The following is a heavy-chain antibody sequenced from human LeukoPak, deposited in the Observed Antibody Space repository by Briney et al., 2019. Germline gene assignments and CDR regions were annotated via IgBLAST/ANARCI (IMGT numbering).Heavy chain of an antibody. D-gene: IGHD1-26*01. J-gene: IGHJ3*02. CDR3: ARQFDGSHPNAFDI. CDR1: GVTFSTYG. Sequence: PGGSLRLSCAASGVTFSTYGMHWVRQAPGKRLEWVAVTWYDGSYKYYGDSVKGRFTISRDNSKNTLYLQMASLRVEDTAVYYCARQFDGSHPNAFDIWGQGTMVTVSS. CDR2: TWYDGSYK. V-gene: IGHV3-33*01.